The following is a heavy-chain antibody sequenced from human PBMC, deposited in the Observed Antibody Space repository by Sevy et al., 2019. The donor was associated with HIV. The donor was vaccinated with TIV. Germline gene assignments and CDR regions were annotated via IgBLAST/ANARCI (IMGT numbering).Heavy chain of an antibody. V-gene: IGHV3-21*01. D-gene: IGHD2-15*01. CDR3: ARDHCSGGSCLSYYYYGMDV. J-gene: IGHJ6*02. CDR2: ISSSSSYI. Sequence: GGSLRLSCAASGFTFSSYSMNWVRQAPGKGLEWVSSISSSSSYIYYADSVKGRFTISRDNAKNSLYLQMNSLRAEDTAVYYCARDHCSGGSCLSYYYYGMDVWGQGTTVTVSS. CDR1: GFTFSSYS.